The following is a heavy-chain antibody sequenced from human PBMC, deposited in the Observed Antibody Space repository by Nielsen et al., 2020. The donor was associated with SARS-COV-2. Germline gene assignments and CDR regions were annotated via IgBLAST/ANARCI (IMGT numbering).Heavy chain of an antibody. Sequence: GESLKISCSASGFAFSNFAMNWVRQAPGKGLEWVSTISGSGGSTFYVGSVKGRFTISRDNPKNTLYLQMNSLRTEDTAVYYCARRLGTTGYYYYMDVWGKGTTVTVSS. CDR3: ARRLGTTGYYYYMDV. V-gene: IGHV3-23*01. CDR1: GFAFSNFA. CDR2: ISGSGGST. D-gene: IGHD1-7*01. J-gene: IGHJ6*03.